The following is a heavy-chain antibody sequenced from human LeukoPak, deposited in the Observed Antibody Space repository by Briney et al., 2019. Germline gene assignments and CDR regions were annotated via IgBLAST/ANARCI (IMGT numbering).Heavy chain of an antibody. J-gene: IGHJ4*02. CDR1: GYTFTSYD. V-gene: IGHV1-8*01. CDR2: MNPNSGNT. Sequence: ASVKVSXKASGYTFTSYDINWVRQATGQGLEWMGWMNPNSGNTGYAQKFQGRVTITRNTSISTAYMELSSLRSEDMAVYYCARVRNRGYDYADYWGQGTLVTVSS. D-gene: IGHD5-12*01. CDR3: ARVRNRGYDYADY.